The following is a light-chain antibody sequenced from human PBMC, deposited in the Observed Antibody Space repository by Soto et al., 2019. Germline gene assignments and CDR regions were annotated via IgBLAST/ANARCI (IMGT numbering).Light chain of an antibody. J-gene: IGKJ1*01. CDR1: QSVSSY. CDR2: DAS. Sequence: EIVLTQSPATLSLSPVEIATLSCRASQSVSSYLAWYQQKPGQAPRLLIYDASNRATGIPARFSGSGSGTDFTLTISSLEPEDFAVYYCQQRSNWPTCGQGTKVDIK. V-gene: IGKV3-11*01. CDR3: QQRSNWPT.